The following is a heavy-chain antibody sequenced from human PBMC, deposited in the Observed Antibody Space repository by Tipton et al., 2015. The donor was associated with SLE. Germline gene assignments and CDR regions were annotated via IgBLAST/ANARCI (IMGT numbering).Heavy chain of an antibody. D-gene: IGHD2-15*01. V-gene: IGHV4-4*07. Sequence: TLSLTCTVSGGSISSYYWSWMRQPAGEGLEWIGRIYSSGNTNYYPSLKSRVTMSVDTSKNQFSLKLTSVTAADTAVYYCARGGCSGRSCYPYYYGMDVWGPGTTVTVSS. CDR1: GGSISSYY. CDR2: IYSSGNT. J-gene: IGHJ6*02. CDR3: ARGGCSGRSCYPYYYGMDV.